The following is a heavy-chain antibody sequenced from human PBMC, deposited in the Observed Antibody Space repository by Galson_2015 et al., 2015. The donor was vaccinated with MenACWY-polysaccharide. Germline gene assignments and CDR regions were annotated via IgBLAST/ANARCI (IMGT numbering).Heavy chain of an antibody. CDR2: ISGSGGST. CDR3: AGGGHRWPLDY. J-gene: IGHJ4*02. D-gene: IGHD4-23*01. V-gene: IGHV3-23*01. Sequence: SLRLSCAASGFTFSSYAMSWVRQAPGKGLEWVSAISGSGGSTYYADSVKGRFTVSRDNSKNTLYLQMNSLRAEDTAVYYCAGGGHRWPLDYWGQGTLVTVSS. CDR1: GFTFSSYA.